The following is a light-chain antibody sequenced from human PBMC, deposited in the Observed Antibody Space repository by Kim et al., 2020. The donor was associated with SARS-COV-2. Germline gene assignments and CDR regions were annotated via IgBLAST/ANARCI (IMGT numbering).Light chain of an antibody. V-gene: IGKV3-20*01. CDR2: GAS. CDR3: QQYDSSVWT. Sequence: ELALTQSPGTLSLSPGEGATLSCRASQSVNGRFLAWYQQKPGQAPRLLIYGASTRATGIPDRFSGSGSGTDFTLTISRLEPEDFAMYYCQQYDSSVWTFGQGTKVDIK. J-gene: IGKJ1*01. CDR1: QSVNGRF.